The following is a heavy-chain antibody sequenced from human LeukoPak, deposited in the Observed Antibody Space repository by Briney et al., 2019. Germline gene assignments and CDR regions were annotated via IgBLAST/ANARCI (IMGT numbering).Heavy chain of an antibody. D-gene: IGHD3-10*01. Sequence: PSETLSLTCTVSGGSISSYYWSWIRQPPGKGLEWIGYIYYSGSTNYNPSLKSRVSISVDTSKNQFSLKLSSVAAADTAVYYCAREAPRPYYYGSGSPYYMDVWGKGTTVTVSS. CDR3: AREAPRPYYYGSGSPYYMDV. V-gene: IGHV4-59*01. J-gene: IGHJ6*03. CDR1: GGSISSYY. CDR2: IYYSGST.